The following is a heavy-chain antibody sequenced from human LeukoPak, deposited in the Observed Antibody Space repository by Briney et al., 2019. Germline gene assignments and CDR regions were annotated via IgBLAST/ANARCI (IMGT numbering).Heavy chain of an antibody. D-gene: IGHD4-17*01. CDR2: ISGSGGST. CDR3: AKVYGDYVFDY. J-gene: IGHJ4*02. CDR1: GFTVSSNY. Sequence: GGSLRLSCAATGFTVSSNYMSWVRQAPGKGLEWVSAISGSGGSTYYADSVKGRFTISRDNSKNALYLQMNSLRAEDTAVYYCAKVYGDYVFDYWGQGTLVTVSS. V-gene: IGHV3-23*01.